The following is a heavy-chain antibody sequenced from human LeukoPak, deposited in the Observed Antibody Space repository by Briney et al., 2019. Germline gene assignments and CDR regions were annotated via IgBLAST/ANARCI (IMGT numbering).Heavy chain of an antibody. CDR3: ARGYLGDYSFY. Sequence: ASVKVSCKASGYTFTSYDINWVRQATGKGLEWMGWMNPDRGNTDYAQKFQGRVTMTRNTSITTPYMELSSLRSEDMAVYYCARGYLGDYSFYWGQGGLVTVS. J-gene: IGHJ4*02. CDR1: GYTFTSYD. CDR2: MNPDRGNT. D-gene: IGHD4-11*01. V-gene: IGHV1-8*01.